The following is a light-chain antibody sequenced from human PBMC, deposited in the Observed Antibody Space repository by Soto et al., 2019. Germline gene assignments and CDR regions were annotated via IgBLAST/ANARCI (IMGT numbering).Light chain of an antibody. V-gene: IGKV1-9*01. J-gene: IGKJ4*01. Sequence: DIQLTQSPSFLSASVGDRVTITCRARQGISSYLAWYQHTPGKAPKVLIYAASTLQSGVPSRFSGSGSGTEFTLTISSLQPEDFATYYCQQINSFPLTFGGGTKVEIK. CDR3: QQINSFPLT. CDR1: QGISSY. CDR2: AAS.